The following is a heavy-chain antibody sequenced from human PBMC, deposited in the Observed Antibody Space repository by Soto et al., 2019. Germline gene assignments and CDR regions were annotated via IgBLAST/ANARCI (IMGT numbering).Heavy chain of an antibody. J-gene: IGHJ4*02. CDR2: ISGSGGST. CDR1: GFTFSSYA. Sequence: QTGGSLRLSCAASGFTFSSYAMSWVRQAPGKGLEWVSAISGSGGSTYYADSVKGRFTISRDNSKNTLYLQMNSLRAEDTAVYYCANFFRSYCGGDCPTKYDYWGQGTLVNVSS. V-gene: IGHV3-23*01. D-gene: IGHD2-21*02. CDR3: ANFFRSYCGGDCPTKYDY.